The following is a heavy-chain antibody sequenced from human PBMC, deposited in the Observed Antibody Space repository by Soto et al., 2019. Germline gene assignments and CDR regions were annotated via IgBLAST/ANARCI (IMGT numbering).Heavy chain of an antibody. V-gene: IGHV1-69*04. Sequence: SVKVSCKASGGGYSSYTISWVRQAPGQGLEWMGRIIPILGIANYAQKFQGRVTITADKSTSTAYMELSSLRSEDTAVYYCARDLNKSGSDFWSGYYDFDYWGQGTLVTV. CDR3: ARDLNKSGSDFWSGYYDFDY. CDR2: IIPILGIA. J-gene: IGHJ4*02. CDR1: GGGYSSYT. D-gene: IGHD3-3*01.